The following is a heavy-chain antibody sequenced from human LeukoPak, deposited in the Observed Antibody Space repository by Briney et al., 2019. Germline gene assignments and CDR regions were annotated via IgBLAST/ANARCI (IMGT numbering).Heavy chain of an antibody. D-gene: IGHD7-27*01. CDR2: IIPIFGTA. J-gene: IGHJ4*02. Sequence: SVKVSCKASGGTFSSYAISWVRQAPGQGLEWMGGIIPIFGTANYAQKFQGRVTITADESTSTAYMEPSSLRSEDTAVYYCASHLTQTGDLSINWGQGTLVTVSS. V-gene: IGHV1-69*13. CDR3: ASHLTQTGDLSIN. CDR1: GGTFSSYA.